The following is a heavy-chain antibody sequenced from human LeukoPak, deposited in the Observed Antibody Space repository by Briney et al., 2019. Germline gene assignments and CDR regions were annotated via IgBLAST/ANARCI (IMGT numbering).Heavy chain of an antibody. CDR3: ARTTIFGVVTYDY. V-gene: IGHV1-69*05. D-gene: IGHD3-3*01. J-gene: IGHJ4*02. Sequence: SVNVSCKASGGTFSSYAISWVRRAPGQGLEWMGGIIPIFGTANYAQKFQGRVTMTRDTSTSTVYMELSSLRSEDTAVYYCARTTIFGVVTYDYWGQGTLVTVSS. CDR2: IIPIFGTA. CDR1: GGTFSSYA.